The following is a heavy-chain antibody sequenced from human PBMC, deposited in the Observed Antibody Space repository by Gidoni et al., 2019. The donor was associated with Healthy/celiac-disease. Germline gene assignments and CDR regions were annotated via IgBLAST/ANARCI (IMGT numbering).Heavy chain of an antibody. Sequence: EVQLVDSGGDLVQPGESLTLSCAASGLTFSSYWMHWVRQAPGKGLVWVSRIKSDGSSTSYADSVKGRFTISRDNAKNTLYLQRNSLRAEDTAVYCCARDYSGSYHYPTGYWYFDLWGRGTLVTVSS. V-gene: IGHV3-74*01. CDR3: ARDYSGSYHYPTGYWYFDL. CDR1: GLTFSSYW. J-gene: IGHJ2*01. CDR2: IKSDGSST. D-gene: IGHD1-26*01.